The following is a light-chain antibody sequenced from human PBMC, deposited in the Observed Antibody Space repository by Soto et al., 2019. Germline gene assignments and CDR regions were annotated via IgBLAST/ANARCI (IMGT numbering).Light chain of an antibody. CDR3: QQYGGSPRT. V-gene: IGKV3-20*01. J-gene: IGKJ1*01. CDR2: GAS. Sequence: EIVLTQSPDTLSLSPGERATLSCRASQSVSGNSLAWYQHKRGQGPRLLIHGASSRAPGIPDRFSGSGTGTDFILTISRLEPEDFAVYYCQQYGGSPRTFGQGTKVDI. CDR1: QSVSGNS.